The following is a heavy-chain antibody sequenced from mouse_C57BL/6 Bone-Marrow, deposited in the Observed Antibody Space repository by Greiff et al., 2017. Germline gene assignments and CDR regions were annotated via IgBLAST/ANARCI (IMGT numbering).Heavy chain of an antibody. CDR2: IDPENGDT. D-gene: IGHD1-1*01. V-gene: IGHV14-4*01. J-gene: IGHJ3*01. CDR1: GFNIKDDY. CDR3: STLFYYYGEGFAY. Sequence: EVQLQQSGAERVRPGASVKLSCTASGFNIKDDYMHWVKQRPEQGLEWIGWIDPENGDTEYASKFQGKATITADTSSNTAYLQLSSLTSEDTAVYYCSTLFYYYGEGFAYWGQGTLVTVSA.